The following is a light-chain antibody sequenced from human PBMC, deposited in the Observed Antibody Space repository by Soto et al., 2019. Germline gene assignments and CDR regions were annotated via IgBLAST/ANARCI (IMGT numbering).Light chain of an antibody. Sequence: QAVLTQPASVSGSPGQSITISCTGTSSDFGTYNLVSWYQHHPGKAPKVMIYEGTKRPSGVSDRFSASKSGNTASLTISGLQAEDEADYYCCSYAGTWVFGGGTKVTVL. V-gene: IGLV2-23*01. CDR3: CSYAGTWV. CDR1: SSDFGTYNL. CDR2: EGT. J-gene: IGLJ3*02.